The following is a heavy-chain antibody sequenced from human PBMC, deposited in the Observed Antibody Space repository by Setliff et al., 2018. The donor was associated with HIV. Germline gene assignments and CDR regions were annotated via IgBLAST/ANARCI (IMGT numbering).Heavy chain of an antibody. D-gene: IGHD4-17*01. CDR3: ASSRITTVVTPGDY. J-gene: IGHJ4*02. CDR2: ISSSSSYI. CDR1: GFTFSSYS. Sequence: GGSLRLSCAASGFTFSSYSMNWVRQAPGKGLEWVSSISSSSSYIYYADSVKGRFTISRDNAKNSLYLQMNSLRAEDTAVYYCASSRITTVVTPGDYWGQGTLVTVSS. V-gene: IGHV3-21*01.